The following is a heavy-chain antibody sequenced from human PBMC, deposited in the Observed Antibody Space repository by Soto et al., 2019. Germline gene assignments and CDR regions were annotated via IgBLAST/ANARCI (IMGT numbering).Heavy chain of an antibody. CDR2: MNPNSGNT. Sequence: ASVKVSCKASGYTFTSYDINWVRQATGQGLEWMGWMNPNSGNTGYAQKFQGRVTMTRSTSISTAYMELSSLRSEDTAVYYCATSPVGTYRGYGMDVWGQGTTVTVS. CDR1: GYTFTSYD. J-gene: IGHJ6*02. V-gene: IGHV1-8*01. D-gene: IGHD1-26*01. CDR3: ATSPVGTYRGYGMDV.